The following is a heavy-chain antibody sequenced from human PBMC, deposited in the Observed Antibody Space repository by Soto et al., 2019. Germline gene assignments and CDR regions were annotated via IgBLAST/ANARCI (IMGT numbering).Heavy chain of an antibody. V-gene: IGHV4-30-4*01. Sequence: SETLSLTCTVSGGSISSGNYYWSWIRQPPGKGLEWIGYIYYSGSTYYNPSLKSRVTISVDTSKNQFSLKLSSVTAADTAVYYCDRFPGTAMMYYFDYWGQGTLVTVSS. D-gene: IGHD5-18*01. CDR3: DRFPGTAMMYYFDY. CDR1: GGSISSGNYY. J-gene: IGHJ4*02. CDR2: IYYSGST.